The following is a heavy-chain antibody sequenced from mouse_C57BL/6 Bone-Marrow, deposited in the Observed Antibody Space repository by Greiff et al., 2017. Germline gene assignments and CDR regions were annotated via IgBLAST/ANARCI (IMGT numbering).Heavy chain of an antibody. Sequence: VQLQESGAELVRPGTSVKVSCKASGYAFTNYLIEWVKQRPGQGLEWIGVINPGSGGTNYNEKFKGKATLTADKSSSTAYMQLSSLTSEDSAVYFCARWRGSTMVPRFAYWGQGTLVTVSA. CDR1: GYAFTNYL. D-gene: IGHD2-2*01. V-gene: IGHV1-54*01. CDR2: INPGSGGT. J-gene: IGHJ3*01. CDR3: ARWRGSTMVPRFAY.